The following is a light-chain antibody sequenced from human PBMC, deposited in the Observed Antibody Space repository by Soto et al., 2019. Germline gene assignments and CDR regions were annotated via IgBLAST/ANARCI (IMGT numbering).Light chain of an antibody. CDR2: EGS. CDR1: SSDVGSYNL. CDR3: CSYAGSSTPEGYV. J-gene: IGLJ1*01. V-gene: IGLV2-23*01. Sequence: QSVLTQPASVSGSPGQSITISCTGTSSDVGSYNLVSWYQQHPGKAPKLMIYEGSKRPSGVSNRFSGSKSGNTASLTISGLQAEDEADYYCCSYAGSSTPEGYVFGTGTKVTVL.